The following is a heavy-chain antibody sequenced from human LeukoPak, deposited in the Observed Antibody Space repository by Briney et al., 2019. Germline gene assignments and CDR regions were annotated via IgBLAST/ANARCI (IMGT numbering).Heavy chain of an antibody. CDR1: GGSFSGYY. Sequence: SETLSLTCAVYGGSFSGYYWSWIRQPPGKGLEWIGEINHSGSTNYNPSLKSRVTISIDTSKNQFSLKLSSVTAADTAVYYCARELYSSGYHDAFDIWGQGTMVTVSS. D-gene: IGHD3-22*01. CDR3: ARELYSSGYHDAFDI. J-gene: IGHJ3*02. V-gene: IGHV4-34*01. CDR2: INHSGST.